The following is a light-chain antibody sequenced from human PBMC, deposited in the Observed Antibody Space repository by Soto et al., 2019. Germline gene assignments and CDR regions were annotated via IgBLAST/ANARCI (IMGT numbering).Light chain of an antibody. Sequence: EVLLTQSPVTLSVSPGERATLSFRASQSFRGLLAWYQQKPGQAPRLLIYDAYNRATGIPPRFSGSGSGTDFTLTISSLEPEDSAVYYCQQRHMWPITFGQGTRLEIK. CDR1: QSFRGL. CDR3: QQRHMWPIT. V-gene: IGKV3-11*01. CDR2: DAY. J-gene: IGKJ5*01.